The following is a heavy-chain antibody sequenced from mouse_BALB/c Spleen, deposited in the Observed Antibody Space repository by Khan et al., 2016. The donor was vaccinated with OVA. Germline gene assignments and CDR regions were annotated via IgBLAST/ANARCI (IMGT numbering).Heavy chain of an antibody. CDR2: IWGDGST. CDR3: AREIYYDYAYYYAMDY. Sequence: VQLKESGPGLVAPSQSLSITCTVSGFSLTGYGVNWVRQPPGKGLEWLGMIWGDGSTDYNSALKSRLSISKDNPKSQVFLKMNSLQTDDTARYYCAREIYYDYAYYYAMDYWGQGTSVTVSS. CDR1: GFSLTGYG. D-gene: IGHD2-4*01. V-gene: IGHV2-6-7*01. J-gene: IGHJ4*01.